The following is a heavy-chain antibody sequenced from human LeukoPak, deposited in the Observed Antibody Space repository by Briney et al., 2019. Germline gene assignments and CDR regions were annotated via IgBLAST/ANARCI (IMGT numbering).Heavy chain of an antibody. D-gene: IGHD1-1*01. J-gene: IGHJ3*02. CDR1: GYTFTNYG. Sequence: ASVKVSCKASGYTFTNYGISWVRQAPGQGLEWMGWISAYNGNTNYAQKLQGRVTMTTDTSTSTAYMELRSLRSDDTAVYYCARDRAQTGTGGAFDIWGQGTMVTVSS. V-gene: IGHV1-18*01. CDR2: ISAYNGNT. CDR3: ARDRAQTGTGGAFDI.